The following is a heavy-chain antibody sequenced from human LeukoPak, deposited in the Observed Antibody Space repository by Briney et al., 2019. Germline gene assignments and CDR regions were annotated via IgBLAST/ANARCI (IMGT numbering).Heavy chain of an antibody. CDR3: ARDYYYDSNDAFDI. D-gene: IGHD3-22*01. J-gene: IGHJ3*02. CDR2: IYTSGST. Sequence: PSETLSLTCAVSGVAISRGGYAWNWIRQPAGNGLEWIGRIYTSGSTNYNPSLKSRVTMSVDTSKNQFSLKLSSVTAADTAVYYCARDYYYDSNDAFDIWGQGTMVTVSS. V-gene: IGHV4-61*02. CDR1: GVAISRGGYA.